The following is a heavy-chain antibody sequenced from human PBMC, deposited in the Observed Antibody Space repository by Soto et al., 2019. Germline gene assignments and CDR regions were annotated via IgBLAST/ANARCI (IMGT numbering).Heavy chain of an antibody. V-gene: IGHV4-31*03. CDR1: GGSIGSGGYY. Sequence: TLSLTCTVSGGSIGSGGYYWSWIRQDPGKGLEWLGYIYSNGNTYYNPSLKSRLVISSDTSQNLFSLRLSSVAAADTGMYFCARGRLPPQHGFYIWGQGTMVTFSS. D-gene: IGHD1-1*01. CDR2: IYSNGNT. CDR3: ARGRLPPQHGFYI. J-gene: IGHJ3*02.